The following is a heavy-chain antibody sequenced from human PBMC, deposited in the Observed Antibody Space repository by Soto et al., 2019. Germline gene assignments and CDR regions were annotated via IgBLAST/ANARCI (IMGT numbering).Heavy chain of an antibody. CDR3: ARHDPHYGSGSYYIH. J-gene: IGHJ4*02. CDR2: IYPGDSDT. CDR1: GYKVYTWHNFTSYW. Sequence: GESLKISCMGSGYKVYTWHNFTSYWIAWVRQMPGKGLEWMGIIYPGDSDTRYSPSFQGQVTISADKSISTAYLQWSSLKASDTAMYYCARHDPHYGSGSYYIHWGQGTLVTVSS. D-gene: IGHD3-10*01. V-gene: IGHV5-51*01.